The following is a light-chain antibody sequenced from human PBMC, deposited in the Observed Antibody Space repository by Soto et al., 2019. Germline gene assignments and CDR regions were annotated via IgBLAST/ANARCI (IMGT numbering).Light chain of an antibody. V-gene: IGKV1-5*01. CDR3: QHYNSYSEA. J-gene: IGKJ1*01. CDR2: DAS. Sequence: DIKMTQSPSTLSASVGDRVTITCRASQSISSWLAWYQQKPGKAPKLLIYDASSLESGVPSRFSGSGSGTEFTLTISSLQPDDFATYYCQHYNSYSEACGQGTKV. CDR1: QSISSW.